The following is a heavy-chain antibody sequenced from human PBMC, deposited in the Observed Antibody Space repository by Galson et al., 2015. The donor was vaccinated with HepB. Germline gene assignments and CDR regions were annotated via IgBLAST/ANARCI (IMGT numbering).Heavy chain of an antibody. CDR1: GGTFSSYA. Sequence: SVKVSCKASGGTFSSYAISWVRQAPGQGLEWMGGIIPIFGTANYAQKFQGRVTITADESTSTAYMELSSLRSEDTAVYYCARDRGYCSGGSCYADYWGQGTLVTVSS. V-gene: IGHV1-69*13. CDR3: ARDRGYCSGGSCYADY. J-gene: IGHJ4*02. CDR2: IIPIFGTA. D-gene: IGHD2-15*01.